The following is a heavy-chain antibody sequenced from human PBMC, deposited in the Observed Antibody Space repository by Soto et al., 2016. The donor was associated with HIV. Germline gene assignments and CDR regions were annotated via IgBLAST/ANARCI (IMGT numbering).Heavy chain of an antibody. D-gene: IGHD2-21*01. J-gene: IGHJ6*02. CDR3: AKALRMWWTRAGMDV. CDR1: GASVRNLDYY. Sequence: QVRLLESGPGLVKPSETLTLTCTVSGASVRNLDYYWSWIRQSPGKGLEWLGYVHYSGGTTYNPSLKTRVTMSIDSPKNRFSLRLTSVTAADTAIYYCAKALRMWWTRAGMDVWGQGDHGDRLL. V-gene: IGHV4-61*08. CDR2: VHYSGGT.